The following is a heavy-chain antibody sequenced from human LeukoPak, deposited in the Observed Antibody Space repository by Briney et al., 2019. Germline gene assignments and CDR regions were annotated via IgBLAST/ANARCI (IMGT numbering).Heavy chain of an antibody. Sequence: GGSLRLSCAASGFTFDNYALHWVRQAPGKGLEWVSGLTWNSGSIGYADSVKGRFTTSRDNAQNSLYLQMNSLRPENTAFYYCAKGSDSGYNFFDYWGQGTLVTVSS. CDR2: LTWNSGSI. V-gene: IGHV3-9*01. D-gene: IGHD3-22*01. J-gene: IGHJ4*02. CDR1: GFTFDNYA. CDR3: AKGSDSGYNFFDY.